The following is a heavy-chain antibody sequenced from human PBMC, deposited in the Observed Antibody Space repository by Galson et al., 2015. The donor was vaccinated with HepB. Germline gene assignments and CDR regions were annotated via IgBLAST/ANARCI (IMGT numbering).Heavy chain of an antibody. CDR3: ARPPPVAGTAHDALEF. V-gene: IGHV3-33*08. J-gene: IGHJ3*01. CDR2: IWYDGSNK. Sequence: SLRLSCAASGFTFSSYGIHWVRQAPGKGLEWVSLIWYDGSNKYYADSVKGRFTISRDNSRKMVYLQMNSLRVEDTAVYYCARPPPVAGTAHDALEFWGQGTIVTVSS. CDR1: GFTFSSYG. D-gene: IGHD2-21*02.